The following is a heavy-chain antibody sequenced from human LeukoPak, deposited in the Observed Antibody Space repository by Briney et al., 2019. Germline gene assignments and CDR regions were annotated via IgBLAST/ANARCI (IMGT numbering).Heavy chain of an antibody. CDR1: GFSLNTHGVG. D-gene: IGHD3-10*01. V-gene: IGHV2-5*02. CDR3: VHTSLDFGDH. Sequence: SGPTLVNPTQTLTLTCTFSGFSLNTHGVGVGWVRQPPGKTLEWLSLIYWDDDKVFRPSLMGRLSITKDTSKDQVVLTMTNMDPLDTGTYYCVHTSLDFGDHWGLGTLVTVSS. CDR2: IYWDDDK. J-gene: IGHJ4*02.